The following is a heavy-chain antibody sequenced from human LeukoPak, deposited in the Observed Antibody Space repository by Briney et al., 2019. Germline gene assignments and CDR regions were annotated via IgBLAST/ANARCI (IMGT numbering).Heavy chain of an antibody. CDR1: GYTFTSYD. J-gene: IGHJ4*02. Sequence: ASVKVSCKASGYTFTSYDINRVRQATGQGLEWMGWMNPNSGNTGYAQKFQGRVTMTRNTSISTAYMELSSLRSEDTAVYYCARGRLGSGYLAYWGQGTLVTVSS. V-gene: IGHV1-8*01. CDR2: MNPNSGNT. D-gene: IGHD3-22*01. CDR3: ARGRLGSGYLAY.